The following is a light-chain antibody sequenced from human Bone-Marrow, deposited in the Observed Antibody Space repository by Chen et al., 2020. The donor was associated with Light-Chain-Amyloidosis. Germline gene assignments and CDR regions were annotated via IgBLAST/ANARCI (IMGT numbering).Light chain of an antibody. CDR3: QVWDRSSDRPV. V-gene: IGLV3-21*02. CDR2: DDS. Sequence: SYVLTQPSSASVAPGQTATIACGGNNIGSTSVHWYQQTPGQAPLLAVYDDSDRPSGIPERWSGSNSGNTATLTISRVEAGDEADYYCQVWDRSSDRPVFGGGTKLTVL. J-gene: IGLJ3*02. CDR1: NIGSTS.